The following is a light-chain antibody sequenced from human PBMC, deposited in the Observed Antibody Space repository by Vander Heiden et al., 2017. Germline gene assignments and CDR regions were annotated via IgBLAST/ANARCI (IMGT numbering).Light chain of an antibody. CDR3: TSWDNSLNARV. V-gene: IGLV1-44*01. CDR1: GSNIGRNT. Sequence: ALPQPPSASGPPGQNITISCSGSGSNIGRNTVNWYQQLPGTAPRLLIYYNDQRPSGVPDRLSGSKSGTSASLAISGLQSEDEADYYCTSWDNSLNARVFGGGTKLTVL. J-gene: IGLJ3*02. CDR2: YND.